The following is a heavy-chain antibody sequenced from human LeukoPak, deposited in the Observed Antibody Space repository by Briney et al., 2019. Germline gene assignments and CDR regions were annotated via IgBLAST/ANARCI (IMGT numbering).Heavy chain of an antibody. J-gene: IGHJ4*02. CDR2: IRDDGSEK. D-gene: IGHD1-26*01. Sequence: GGSLRLSCAASRFTFSKYLMCWVRQAPGKGLEWVANIRDDGSEKYYVDSVKGRFTISRDNAKNSLYLQMDTLRVDDTPVHCCVLHRSPPSGTDSPPYFDYWGQGTLVTVSS. V-gene: IGHV3-7*03. CDR1: RFTFSKYL. CDR3: VLHRSPPSGTDSPPYFDY.